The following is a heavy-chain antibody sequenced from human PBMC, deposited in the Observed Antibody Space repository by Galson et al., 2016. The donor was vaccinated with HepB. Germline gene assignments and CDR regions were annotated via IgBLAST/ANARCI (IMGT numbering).Heavy chain of an antibody. CDR2: IRSDGAET. Sequence: SLRLSCAASGVTFSTSWMHWVRQAPGEGLVWVSRIRSDGAETNYADSVKGRFTISRDNAKNTLYLQMNSLRAEDTAVYYCARGISYFDQWGRGTPVTVSS. J-gene: IGHJ4*02. CDR1: GVTFSTSW. CDR3: ARGISYFDQ. V-gene: IGHV3-74*01. D-gene: IGHD3-16*01.